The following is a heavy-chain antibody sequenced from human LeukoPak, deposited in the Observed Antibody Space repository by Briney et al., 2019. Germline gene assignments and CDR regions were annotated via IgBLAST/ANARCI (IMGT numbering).Heavy chain of an antibody. CDR1: GGSISSSSYY. CDR2: IYYSGST. D-gene: IGHD2-15*01. V-gene: IGHV4-61*05. J-gene: IGHJ6*03. Sequence: SSETLSLTCTVSGGSISSSSYYWGWIRQPPGKGLGWIGYIYYSGSTNYNPSLKSRVTISLDTSKNQFSLKLSSVTAADTAVYYCARLGCGGGSCYSARGGYYYYMDVWGKGTTVTVSS. CDR3: ARLGCGGGSCYSARGGYYYYMDV.